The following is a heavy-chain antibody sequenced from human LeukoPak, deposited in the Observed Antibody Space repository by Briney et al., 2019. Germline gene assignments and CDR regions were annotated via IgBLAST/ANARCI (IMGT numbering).Heavy chain of an antibody. CDR2: IGGSGAVT. D-gene: IGHD6-19*01. CDR1: GFTFSSYA. J-gene: IGHJ5*02. CDR3: AKGRAVAGTVNWFDP. Sequence: GGSLRLSCAASGFTFSSYAMSWVRQAPGKGLEWVSAIGGSGAVTFYADSVKGRFTISRDNSKNTLYLQMNSLRDEDTAVYYCAKGRAVAGTVNWFDPWGQGTLVTVSS. V-gene: IGHV3-23*01.